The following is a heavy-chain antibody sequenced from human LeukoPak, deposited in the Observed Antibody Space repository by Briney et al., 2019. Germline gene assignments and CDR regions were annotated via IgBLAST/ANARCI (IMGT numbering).Heavy chain of an antibody. V-gene: IGHV3-30*03. J-gene: IGHJ4*02. Sequence: GRSLRLSWEVSGFTFSTYGMHWVRQAPGKGLEWVAVISHDGSEKYYAGSVQGRFSISRDNSKNQVFLQMNSLRAADTAVYYCARGGDTYFDYWGQGTLVTVSS. CDR1: GFTFSTYG. D-gene: IGHD7-27*01. CDR3: ARGGDTYFDY. CDR2: ISHDGSEK.